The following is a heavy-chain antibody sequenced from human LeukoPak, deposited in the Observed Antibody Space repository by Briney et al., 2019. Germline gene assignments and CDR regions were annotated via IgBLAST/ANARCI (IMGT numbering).Heavy chain of an antibody. CDR2: ISGSGGST. D-gene: IGHD5-24*01. CDR3: AKDGAGRRWLQQTFDY. V-gene: IGHV3-23*01. Sequence: GGSLRLSCAASGFTFSSYGMHWVRQAPGKGLEWVSAISGSGGSTYYADSVKGRFTISRDNSKNTLYLQMNSLRAEDTAVYYCAKDGAGRRWLQQTFDYWGQGTLVTVSS. CDR1: GFTFSSYG. J-gene: IGHJ4*02.